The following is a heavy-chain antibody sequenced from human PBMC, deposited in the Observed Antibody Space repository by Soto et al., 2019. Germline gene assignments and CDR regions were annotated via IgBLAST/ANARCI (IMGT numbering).Heavy chain of an antibody. J-gene: IGHJ6*03. CDR2: ISGSGGST. V-gene: IGHV3-23*01. CDR3: AKDSSPCSGGSCYSIYYYYYMDV. Sequence: PGGSLRLSRAASGFTFSSSAMSWVRQAPGKGLERVSAISGSGGSTYYADSVKGRFTISRDNSKNTLYLQMNSLRAEDTAVYYCAKDSSPCSGGSCYSIYYYYYMDVWGKGTTVTVSS. CDR1: GFTFSSSA. D-gene: IGHD2-15*01.